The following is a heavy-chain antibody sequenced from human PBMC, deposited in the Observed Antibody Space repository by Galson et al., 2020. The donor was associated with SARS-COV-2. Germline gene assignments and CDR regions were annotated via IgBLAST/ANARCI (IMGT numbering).Heavy chain of an antibody. J-gene: IGHJ4*02. Sequence: GGSLRLSCVVSGFTFSSSGLHWVRQAPGKGLEWVASSSHDGTSKYSAAPVKGRFTISRDKSRNNLSLQMSSLRPEDTAVYYCAREAFPQGADTALVRLFGMSVTTKKGFDYWGQGTLVTVSS. CDR3: AREAFPQGADTALVRLFGMSVTTKKGFDY. CDR2: SSHDGTSK. D-gene: IGHD5-18*01. V-gene: IGHV3-30-3*01. CDR1: GFTFSSSG.